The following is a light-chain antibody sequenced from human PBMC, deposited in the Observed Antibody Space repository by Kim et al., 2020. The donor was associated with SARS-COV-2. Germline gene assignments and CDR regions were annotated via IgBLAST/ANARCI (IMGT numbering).Light chain of an antibody. V-gene: IGKV1-39*01. Sequence: DIQMTQSPSSLPASVGDRVTIACRASQSISNYLNWYQQKPGKAPNLLIYAASSLQGGVPSRFSGSGSGTDFTLTISSLQPEDFATYYCQQSHTAPSLTFGGGTKVDIK. J-gene: IGKJ4*01. CDR3: QQSHTAPSLT. CDR2: AAS. CDR1: QSISNY.